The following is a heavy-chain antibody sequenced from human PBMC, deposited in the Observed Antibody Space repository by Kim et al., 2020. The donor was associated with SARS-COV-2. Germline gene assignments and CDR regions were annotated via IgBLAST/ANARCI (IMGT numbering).Heavy chain of an antibody. Sequence: ASVKVSCKASGYTFTSYYMHWVRQAPGQGLEWMGIINPSGGSTSYAQKFQGRVTMTRDTSTSTVYMELSSLRSEDTAVYYCARDRSYDSSGYYEDYYGMDVWGQGTTVTVSS. CDR2: INPSGGST. D-gene: IGHD3-22*01. V-gene: IGHV1-46*01. CDR1: GYTFTSYY. J-gene: IGHJ6*02. CDR3: ARDRSYDSSGYYEDYYGMDV.